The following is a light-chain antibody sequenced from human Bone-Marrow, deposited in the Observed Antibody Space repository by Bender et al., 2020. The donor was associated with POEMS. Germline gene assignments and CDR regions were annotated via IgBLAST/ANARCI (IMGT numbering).Light chain of an antibody. CDR3: QAWDSSTAGV. V-gene: IGLV3-1*01. CDR1: KLGDKY. J-gene: IGLJ2*01. CDR2: QDT. Sequence: SYDLAQPPSVSVSPGQTASITCSGDKLGDKYACWYQQKPDQSPILVIYQDTKRPSGIPERFSGSNSGKTATLTISGTQAMDEADYYCQAWDSSTAGVFGGGTKLTVL.